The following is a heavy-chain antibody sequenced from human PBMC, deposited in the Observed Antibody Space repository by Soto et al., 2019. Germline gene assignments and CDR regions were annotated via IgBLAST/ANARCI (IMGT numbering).Heavy chain of an antibody. Sequence: EVQLLESGGGLVQPGGSLRLSCAASGFTFSSSAMNWVRQAPGKGLEWVSVIGSGGDGIHYADSVKGRFTISRDNSKNTVNLQMNSLRAEDTAVYYCATYGQHLMDSWGQGTLVTVSS. CDR1: GFTFSSSA. CDR2: IGSGGDGI. D-gene: IGHD4-17*01. V-gene: IGHV3-23*01. CDR3: ATYGQHLMDS. J-gene: IGHJ4*02.